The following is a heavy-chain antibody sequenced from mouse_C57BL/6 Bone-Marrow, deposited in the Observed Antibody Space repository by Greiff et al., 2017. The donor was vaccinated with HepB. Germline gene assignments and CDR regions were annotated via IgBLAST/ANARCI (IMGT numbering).Heavy chain of an antibody. J-gene: IGHJ3*01. CDR3: ASYGNYHAWFAY. Sequence: QVQLKESGPGLVQPSQSLSITCTVSGFSLTSYGVHWVRQSPGKGLEWLGVIWSGGSTDYNAAFISRLSISKDNSKSQVFFKMNSLQADDTAIYYCASYGNYHAWFAYWGQGTLVTVSA. CDR2: IWSGGST. D-gene: IGHD2-1*01. CDR1: GFSLTSYG. V-gene: IGHV2-2*01.